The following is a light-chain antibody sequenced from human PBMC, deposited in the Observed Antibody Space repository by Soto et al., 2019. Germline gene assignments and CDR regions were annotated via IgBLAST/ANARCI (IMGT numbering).Light chain of an antibody. V-gene: IGKV3D-20*01. CDR3: QQYGSSPYT. J-gene: IGKJ2*01. CDR1: QSVRSSY. CDR2: DAS. Sequence: EIVLTQSPATLSLSPGERATLSCGASQSVRSSYLAWYQQKPGLAPRLLMYDASSRDTGIPDRFSGSGSGTDCTLTISRLEPEDFAVYYCQQYGSSPYTFGQGTKLAIK.